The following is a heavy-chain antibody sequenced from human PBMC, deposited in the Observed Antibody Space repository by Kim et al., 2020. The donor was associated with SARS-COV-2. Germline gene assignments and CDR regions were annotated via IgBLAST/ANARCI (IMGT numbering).Heavy chain of an antibody. D-gene: IGHD4-17*01. V-gene: IGHV3-30*04. CDR1: GFTFSSYA. CDR2: ISYDGSNK. Sequence: GGSLRLSCAASGFTFSSYAMHWVRQAPGKGLEWVAVISYDGSNKYYADSVKGRFTISRDNSKNTLYLQMNSLRAEDTAVYYCAREPSVSAEYGDHGGYWGQGTLVPVSS. CDR3: AREPSVSAEYGDHGGY. J-gene: IGHJ4*02.